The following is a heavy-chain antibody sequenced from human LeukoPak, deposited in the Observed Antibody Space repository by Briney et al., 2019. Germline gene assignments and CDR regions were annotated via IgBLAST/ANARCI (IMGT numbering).Heavy chain of an antibody. CDR3: ARGSSAYSSSWYVG. CDR1: GYTFTGYY. V-gene: IGHV1-2*02. CDR2: INPNSGGT. J-gene: IGHJ4*02. D-gene: IGHD6-13*01. Sequence: ASVKVSCKASGYTFTGYYMHWVRQAPGQGLVWMGWINPNSGGTNYAQKFQGRVTMTRDTSISTAYMELSRLRSDDTAVYYCARGSSAYSSSWYVGWGQGTLVTVSS.